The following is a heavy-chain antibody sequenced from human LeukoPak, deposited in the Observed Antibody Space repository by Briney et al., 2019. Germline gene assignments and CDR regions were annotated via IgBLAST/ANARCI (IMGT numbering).Heavy chain of an antibody. D-gene: IGHD6-13*01. J-gene: IGHJ4*02. CDR1: GYSFTTYW. V-gene: IGHV5-51*01. CDR3: ARSPSGYSSSRLAY. CDR2: TFPGDSHT. Sequence: GEPLKISWRGSGYSFTTYWIAWVRQIPGKGLEWMVITFPGDSHTTYSPSFQGQVTISVDRSITTASLQWTSLRASDTAMYYCARSPSGYSSSRLAYWGQGTLVTVSS.